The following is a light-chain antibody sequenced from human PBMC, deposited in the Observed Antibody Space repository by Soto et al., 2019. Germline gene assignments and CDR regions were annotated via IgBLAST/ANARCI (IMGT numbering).Light chain of an antibody. CDR3: QHLNAFPLT. CDR2: GGS. Sequence: IQLTQSPSSLSASVGDRVTITCRASQAINSYLAWYQQEPGKAPKLLIYGGSTLQSGVPSRFSGRGSATDFTLTVSSLQSEDFATYYCQHLNAFPLTFGGGTKVEI. CDR1: QAINSY. J-gene: IGKJ4*01. V-gene: IGKV1-9*01.